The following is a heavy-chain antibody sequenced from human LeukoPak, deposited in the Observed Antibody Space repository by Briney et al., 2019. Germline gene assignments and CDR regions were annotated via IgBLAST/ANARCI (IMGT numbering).Heavy chain of an antibody. J-gene: IGHJ4*02. V-gene: IGHV4-34*01. D-gene: IGHD5-18*01. CDR2: INHSGST. Sequence: LRLSCAASGFTFSSYSMNWVRQPPGKGLEWIGEINHSGSTNYNPSLKSRVNISVDTSKNQFSLKLSSVTAADTAVYYCARDAYSYGNALFDYWGQGTLVTVSS. CDR3: ARDAYSYGNALFDY. CDR1: GFTFSSYS.